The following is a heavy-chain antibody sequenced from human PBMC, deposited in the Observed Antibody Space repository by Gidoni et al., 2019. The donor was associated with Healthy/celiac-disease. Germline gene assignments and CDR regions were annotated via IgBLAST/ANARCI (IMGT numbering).Heavy chain of an antibody. D-gene: IGHD1-26*01. CDR1: GFTVSSYS. J-gene: IGHJ4*02. CDR2: ISSSSSYI. CDR3: ARVGAEDPRLARYVG. Sequence: EVQLVESGGGLVKPGGSLRLSCAASGFTVSSYSMNWVRQAPGKGLEWVSSISSSSSYIYYADSVKGRFTISRDNAKNSLYLQMNSLRAEDTAVYYCARVGAEDPRLARYVGWGQGTLVTVSS. V-gene: IGHV3-21*01.